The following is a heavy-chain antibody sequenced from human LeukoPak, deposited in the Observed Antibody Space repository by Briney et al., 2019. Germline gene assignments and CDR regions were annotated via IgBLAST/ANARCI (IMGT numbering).Heavy chain of an antibody. CDR2: IYTSGST. J-gene: IGHJ4*02. Sequence: KPSETLSLTCTVSGGSISSGSYYWSWIRQPAGEGLEWIGRIYTSGSTNYNPSLKSRVTISVDTSKKQFSLKLSSVTAADTAVYYCAGNYYGSGSYYSEDRYWGQGTLVTVSS. CDR3: AGNYYGSGSYYSEDRY. V-gene: IGHV4-61*02. D-gene: IGHD3-10*01. CDR1: GGSISSGSYY.